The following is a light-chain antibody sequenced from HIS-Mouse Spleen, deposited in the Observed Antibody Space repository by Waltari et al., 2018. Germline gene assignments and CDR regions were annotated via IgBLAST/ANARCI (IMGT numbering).Light chain of an antibody. CDR1: NSGSKR. V-gene: IGLV3-21*03. CDR2: DDS. Sequence: SYVLTQPPSVSVAPGKTARITCGGNNSGSKRVHGYQQKRGKAPVLDVYDDSDRPPGIPGRFSGSNSGNTATLTISRVEAGDEADYYCQVWDSSSDHVVFGGGTKLTVL. J-gene: IGLJ2*01. CDR3: QVWDSSSDHVV.